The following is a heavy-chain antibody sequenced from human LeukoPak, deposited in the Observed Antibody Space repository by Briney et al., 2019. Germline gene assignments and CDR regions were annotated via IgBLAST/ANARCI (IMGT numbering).Heavy chain of an antibody. CDR3: GTAGSPGIVGATTLYAFDI. V-gene: IGHV1-2*02. D-gene: IGHD1-26*01. J-gene: IGHJ3*02. Sequence: ASVKVSCKASGYTFTGYYMHWVRQAPGQGLEWMGWINPNSGGTNYAQKFQGRVTMTRDTSISTAYMELSRLRSDDTAVYYCGTAGSPGIVGATTLYAFDIWGQGTMVTVSS. CDR2: INPNSGGT. CDR1: GYTFTGYY.